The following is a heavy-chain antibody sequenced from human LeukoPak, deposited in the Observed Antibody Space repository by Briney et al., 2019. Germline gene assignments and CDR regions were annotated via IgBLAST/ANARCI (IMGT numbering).Heavy chain of an antibody. CDR1: GGSISSGGYY. D-gene: IGHD2-2*01. J-gene: IGHJ4*02. Sequence: SETLSLTCTVSGGSISSGGYYWSWLRQHPGKGLEWIGYIYYSGSTYYNPSLKSRVTISVDTSKNQFSLKLSSVTAADTAVYYCARTPFQYQVDYWGQGTLVTVSS. CDR2: IYYSGST. V-gene: IGHV4-31*03. CDR3: ARTPFQYQVDY.